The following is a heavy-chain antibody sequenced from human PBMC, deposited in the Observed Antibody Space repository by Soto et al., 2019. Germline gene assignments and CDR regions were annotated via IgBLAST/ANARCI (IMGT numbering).Heavy chain of an antibody. J-gene: IGHJ4*02. Sequence: QVQLVQSGAEVKKPGASVKVSCKASGYTFTTYDIHWVRQATGQGLEWMGWMSPHNGNTGFAQKFRGRVTIDRNTSISTAYIELSGLGSEDTAVYYCARRKERSGPHYFDYWGQGTLVTVSS. CDR3: ARRKERSGPHYFDY. V-gene: IGHV1-8*01. D-gene: IGHD6-25*01. CDR2: MSPHNGNT. CDR1: GYTFTTYD.